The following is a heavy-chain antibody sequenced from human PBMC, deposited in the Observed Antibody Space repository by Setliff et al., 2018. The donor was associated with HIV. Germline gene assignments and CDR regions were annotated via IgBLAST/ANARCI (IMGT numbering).Heavy chain of an antibody. Sequence: PSETLSLTCTVSGDSISSYYWTWIRQPPGKGLEWIGYIYYSGSTNYNPSLKSRVTISVDTSKNQFSLKLSSVTAADTAVYYCARGLSSQTYWGTRPLGLDYWGQGSLVTVSS. J-gene: IGHJ4*01. D-gene: IGHD2-2*01. CDR3: ARGLSSQTYWGTRPLGLDY. CDR2: IYYSGST. CDR1: GDSISSYY. V-gene: IGHV4-59*08.